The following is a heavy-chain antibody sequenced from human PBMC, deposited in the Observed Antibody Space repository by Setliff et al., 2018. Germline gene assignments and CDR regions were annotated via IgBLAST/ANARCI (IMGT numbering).Heavy chain of an antibody. Sequence: SVKVSCKASGATFSRHGISWVRQAPGQGLEWMGGTIPMIGTTEYAHKFQGRVTISTDESTMTAYMELNSLRPEDTAMYYCASAEVVVAPWGQGTLVPSPQ. D-gene: IGHD2-15*01. CDR2: TIPMIGTT. CDR3: ASAEVVVAP. CDR1: GATFSRHG. J-gene: IGHJ4*02. V-gene: IGHV1-69*05.